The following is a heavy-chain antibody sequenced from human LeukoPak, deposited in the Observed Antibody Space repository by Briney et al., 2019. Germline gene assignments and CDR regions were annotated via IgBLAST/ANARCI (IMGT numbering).Heavy chain of an antibody. CDR3: ARDLGAHCSTTTCPGWFGP. V-gene: IGHV3-11*05. CDR2: ISSGSSYT. J-gene: IGHJ5*02. CDR1: GFTFSDYY. D-gene: IGHD2-2*01. Sequence: GGSLRLSCAASGFTFSDYYMSWIRQAPGKGLEWVSYISSGSSYTNYADSVKGRFTISRDNAKNSLYLQMNSLRAEDTAVYYCARDLGAHCSTTTCPGWFGPWGQGTLVTVSS.